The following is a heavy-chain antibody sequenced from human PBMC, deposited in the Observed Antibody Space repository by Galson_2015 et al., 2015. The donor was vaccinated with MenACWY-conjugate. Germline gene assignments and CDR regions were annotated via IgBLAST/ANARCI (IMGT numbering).Heavy chain of an antibody. CDR2: ICAGGISI. CDR1: GFVFSDYC. Sequence: PLRLSCAASGFVFSDYCMNWVRQAPGKGLECVSRICAGGISIMYGDSVRGRFTISRDDAENTLYLQMDGLRADDTAVYFCVRGSIGWRGMDIWGQGTTVTVSS. CDR3: VRGSIGWRGMDI. J-gene: IGHJ6*02. D-gene: IGHD2-15*01. V-gene: IGHV3-74*03.